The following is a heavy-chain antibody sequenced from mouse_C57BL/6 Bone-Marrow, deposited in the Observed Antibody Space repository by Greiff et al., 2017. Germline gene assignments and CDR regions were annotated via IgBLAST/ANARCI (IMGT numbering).Heavy chain of an antibody. CDR1: GYTFTSYW. Sequence: QVQLQQSGAELVKPGASVKMSCKASGYTFTSYWITWVKPRPGQGLEWIGDIYPGGGITNYNEKFKSKATLTVDTSSSTAYMQLSSLTSEDSAVDYCAICGNYFYWYFDVWGTGTTVTVSS. D-gene: IGHD2-1*01. J-gene: IGHJ1*03. CDR3: AICGNYFYWYFDV. V-gene: IGHV1-55*01. CDR2: IYPGGGIT.